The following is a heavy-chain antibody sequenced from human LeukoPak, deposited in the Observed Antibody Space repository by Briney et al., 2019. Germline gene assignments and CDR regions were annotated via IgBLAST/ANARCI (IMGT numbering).Heavy chain of an antibody. CDR2: IYYSGST. CDR3: ARGVSINGYSSSWYYPDAFDI. D-gene: IGHD6-13*01. CDR1: GGSISSGGYY. J-gene: IGHJ3*02. Sequence: SQTLSLTCTVSGGSISSGGYYWSWIRQPPGKGLEWIGYIYYSGSTNYNPSLKSRVTISVDTSKNQFSLKLSSVTAADTAVYYCARGVSINGYSSSWYYPDAFDIWGQGTMVTVSS. V-gene: IGHV4-61*08.